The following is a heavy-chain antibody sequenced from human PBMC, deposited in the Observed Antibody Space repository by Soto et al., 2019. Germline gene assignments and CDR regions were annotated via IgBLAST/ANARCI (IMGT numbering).Heavy chain of an antibody. Sequence: ASVKVSCKASGYTFTGYYMHWVRQAPGQGLEWMGWINPNSGGTNYAQKFQGRVTTTRDTSISTAYMELSRLRSDDTAVYYCARVRGYYFGPFDYWGQGTLVTVSS. V-gene: IGHV1-2*02. CDR2: INPNSGGT. J-gene: IGHJ4*02. CDR1: GYTFTGYY. CDR3: ARVRGYYFGPFDY. D-gene: IGHD3-22*01.